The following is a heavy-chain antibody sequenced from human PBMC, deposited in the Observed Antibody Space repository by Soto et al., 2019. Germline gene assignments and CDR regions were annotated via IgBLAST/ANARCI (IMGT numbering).Heavy chain of an antibody. CDR1: GFTFSNYW. Sequence: GSLRLSCAASGFTFSNYWMTWVRQAPGKGPEGVAKIKQDGSEKYYVDSVKGRFTISRDNAKNSLYLQMNSLRAEDTAVYYCARVKAAAGNWFDPWGQGTLVTVSS. D-gene: IGHD6-13*01. CDR2: IKQDGSEK. J-gene: IGHJ5*02. CDR3: ARVKAAAGNWFDP. V-gene: IGHV3-7*03.